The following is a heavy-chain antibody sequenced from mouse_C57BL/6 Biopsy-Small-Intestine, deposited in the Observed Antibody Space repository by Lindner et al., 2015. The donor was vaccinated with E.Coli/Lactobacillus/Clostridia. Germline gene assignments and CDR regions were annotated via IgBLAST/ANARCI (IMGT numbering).Heavy chain of an antibody. CDR1: GFNIKDYY. CDR2: IDPEDGDT. J-gene: IGHJ3*01. Sequence: VQLQESGAELVRPGASVRLSCTVSGFNIKDYYLHWVRQRPEQGLEWIGRIDPEDGDTEYAPRFQGKATMTAGTSSNTAHLQLSSLTSEDTAGYYCSTGLPSYWGQGTLVTVSA. CDR3: STGLPSY. D-gene: IGHD2-2*01. V-gene: IGHV14-1*01.